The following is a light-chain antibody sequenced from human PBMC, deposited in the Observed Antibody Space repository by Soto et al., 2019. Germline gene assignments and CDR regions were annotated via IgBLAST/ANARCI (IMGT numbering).Light chain of an antibody. J-gene: IGKJ2*01. CDR2: LGS. Sequence: DIVITQSPLSLPVTPGEPASISCRSSQSLLHSNGYNYLDWYLQKPGQSPQLLIYLGSNRASGVPDRFSGSGSGTDFTLKISRVEAEDVWVYYCMQALQTPRTFGQGTKLEIK. CDR1: QSLLHSNGYNY. CDR3: MQALQTPRT. V-gene: IGKV2-28*01.